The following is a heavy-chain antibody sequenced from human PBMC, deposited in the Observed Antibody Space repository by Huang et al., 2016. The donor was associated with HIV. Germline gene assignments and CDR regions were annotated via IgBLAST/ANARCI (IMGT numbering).Heavy chain of an antibody. Sequence: QVQLVQSGAEVKKPGASVKVSCKASGYSFTTDALHWVRQAPGHRLELMGWINPGNGNTNYSQKFQGRVTITRDTSASTVYMEVSSLTLEDTAVYYCAREFVIFGAPLWPAYWGQGTLISVSS. D-gene: IGHD2-21*01. CDR3: AREFVIFGAPLWPAY. J-gene: IGHJ4*02. V-gene: IGHV1-3*01. CDR2: INPGNGNT. CDR1: GYSFTTDA.